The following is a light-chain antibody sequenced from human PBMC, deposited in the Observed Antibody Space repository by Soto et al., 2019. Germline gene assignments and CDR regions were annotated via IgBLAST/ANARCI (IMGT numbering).Light chain of an antibody. CDR3: QQYGSSPIT. V-gene: IGKV3-20*01. CDR1: QSVSSSY. J-gene: IGKJ5*01. CDR2: GAS. Sequence: EIVLTQSPGTLSLSPGERATLSCRASQSVSSSYLAWYQQKAGKAPMLLIYGASSRATGIPGRFSGSGSGTDFTLTISRLQPEDFAVYYCQQYGSSPITFGQGTRLEIK.